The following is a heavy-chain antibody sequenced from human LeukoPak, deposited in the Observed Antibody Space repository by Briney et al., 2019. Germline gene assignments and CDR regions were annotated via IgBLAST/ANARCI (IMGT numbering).Heavy chain of an antibody. CDR3: ARENGRRLHYYYYYYMDV. CDR1: GFTFSDYY. D-gene: IGHD1-1*01. V-gene: IGHV3-11*01. Sequence: GGSLRLSCAASGFTFSDYYMSWIRQAPGKGLEWVSYISSSGSTIYYADSVKGRFTISRDNAKNSLYLQMNSLRAEDTAVYYCARENGRRLHYYYYYYMDVWGKGTTVTISS. J-gene: IGHJ6*03. CDR2: ISSSGSTI.